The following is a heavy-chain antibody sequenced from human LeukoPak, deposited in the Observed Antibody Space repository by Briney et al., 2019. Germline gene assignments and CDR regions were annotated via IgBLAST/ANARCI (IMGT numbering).Heavy chain of an antibody. CDR2: ISSSSSYI. J-gene: IGHJ4*02. V-gene: IGHV3-21*01. D-gene: IGHD2-2*01. CDR3: AVTLGYCSSTSCQNFDY. CDR1: GFTFSSYS. Sequence: GGSQRLSCAASGFTFSSYSMNWVRQAPGKGLEWVSSISSSSSYIYYADSVKGRFTISRDNAKNSLYLQMNSLRAEDTAVYYCAVTLGYCSSTSCQNFDYWGQGTLVTVSS.